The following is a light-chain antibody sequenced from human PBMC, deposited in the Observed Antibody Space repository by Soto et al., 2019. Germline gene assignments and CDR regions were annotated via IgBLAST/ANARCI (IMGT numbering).Light chain of an antibody. CDR1: QSVSNSY. J-gene: IGKJ1*01. CDR2: GAS. Sequence: EIVLTQSPGTLSLSPGERATLSCRASQSVSNSYLAWYQQKPGQAPRLLVYGASSRATGIPDRFSGSGSGTDFTLIISRLEPEDFAVYYCQQYEGSPWTCGQGTKVEIK. V-gene: IGKV3-20*01. CDR3: QQYEGSPWT.